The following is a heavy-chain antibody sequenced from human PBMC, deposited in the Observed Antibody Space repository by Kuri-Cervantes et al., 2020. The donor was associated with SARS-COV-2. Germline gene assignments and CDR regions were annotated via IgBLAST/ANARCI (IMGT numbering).Heavy chain of an antibody. CDR3: ATGPAVAGTWVWFDP. CDR2: IIPILGIA. D-gene: IGHD6-19*01. Sequence: SSVKVSCKASVGTFSSYTISWVRQAPGQGLEWMGRIIPILGIANYAQKFQGRVTMTEDTSTDTAYMELSSLRSEDTAVYYCATGPAVAGTWVWFDPWGQGTLVTVSS. CDR1: VGTFSSYT. V-gene: IGHV1-69*02. J-gene: IGHJ5*02.